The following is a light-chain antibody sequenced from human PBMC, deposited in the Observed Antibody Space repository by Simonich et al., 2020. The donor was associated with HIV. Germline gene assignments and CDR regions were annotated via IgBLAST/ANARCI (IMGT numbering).Light chain of an antibody. CDR3: QEYNKWPPWT. CDR1: QSVSSN. V-gene: IGKV3-15*01. J-gene: IGKJ1*01. CDR2: YAS. Sequence: EIVMTQSPATLSVSPGDRATLSCRARQSVSSNLAWYQQNPGQAPMLLIYYASPRATGGPARCSGSGFGTDFTLTISSLQAEDFAVYYCQEYNKWPPWTVGQGTKVEIK.